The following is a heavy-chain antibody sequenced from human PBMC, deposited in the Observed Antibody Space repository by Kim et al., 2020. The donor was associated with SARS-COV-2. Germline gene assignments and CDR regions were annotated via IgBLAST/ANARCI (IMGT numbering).Heavy chain of an antibody. CDR3: ARGPRVVQGLYYYYGMDV. CDR1: GGTFSSYA. Sequence: SVKVSCKASGGTFSSYAISWVRQAPGQGLEWMGGIIPIFGTANYAQKFQGRVTITADESTSTAYMELSSLRSEDTAVYYCARGPRVVQGLYYYYGMDVWGQGTTVTVSS. CDR2: IIPIFGTA. J-gene: IGHJ6*02. V-gene: IGHV1-69*13. D-gene: IGHD3-10*01.